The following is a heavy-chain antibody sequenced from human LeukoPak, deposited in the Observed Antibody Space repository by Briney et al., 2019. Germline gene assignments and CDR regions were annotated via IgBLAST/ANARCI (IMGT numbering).Heavy chain of an antibody. J-gene: IGHJ4*02. D-gene: IGHD3-16*01. V-gene: IGHV4-4*02. CDR2: IYYSGST. CDR1: GGSISSSNW. Sequence: SGTLSLTCAVSGGSISSSNWWSWVRQPPGKGLEWIGYIYYSGSTYYNPSLKSRVTISVDTSKNQFSLKLSSVTAADTAVYYRARAASLDYDYVWGSLDYWGQGTLVTVSS. CDR3: ARAASLDYDYVWGSLDY.